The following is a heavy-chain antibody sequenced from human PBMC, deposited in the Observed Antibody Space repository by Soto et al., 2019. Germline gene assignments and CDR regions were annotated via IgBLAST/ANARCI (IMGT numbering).Heavy chain of an antibody. CDR2: IYYSGST. CDR3: ARQDTAMPTH. V-gene: IGHV4-39*01. Sequence: SETLSLTGTGSGGSISSSSYYWGGIRQPPGKGLEWIGSIYYSGSTYYNTSLKSRVTISVETSKNQFSLKLSSVTAADTAVYYCARQDTAMPTHWGQGTLVTVSS. J-gene: IGHJ4*02. D-gene: IGHD5-18*01. CDR1: GGSISSSSYY.